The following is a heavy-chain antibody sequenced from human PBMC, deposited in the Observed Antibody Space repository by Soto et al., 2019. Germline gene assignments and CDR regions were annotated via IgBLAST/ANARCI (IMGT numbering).Heavy chain of an antibody. V-gene: IGHV4-31*11. CDR1: GGSFSGYY. CDR3: ATFLRFLERRFDY. Sequence: SETLSLTCAVYGGSFSGYYRSWLRQHPGKGLEWIGYIYYSGCTYYNPSLKSRVTISVDTSKNQFSLKLSSVTAADTAVYYCATFLRFLERRFDYWGQGTLVTVSS. D-gene: IGHD3-3*01. J-gene: IGHJ4*02. CDR2: IYYSGCT.